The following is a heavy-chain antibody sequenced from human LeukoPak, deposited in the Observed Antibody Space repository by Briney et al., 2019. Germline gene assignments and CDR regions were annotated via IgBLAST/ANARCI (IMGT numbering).Heavy chain of an antibody. CDR1: GFTFSSYA. CDR3: VKALFSGGFDP. J-gene: IGHJ5*02. Sequence: PGGSLRLSCSASGFTFSSYAMHWVRQAPGKGLEYVSAISSNGGSTYYADSVKGRFTISRDNSKNTLYLQMSSLRAEDRAVYYCVKALFSGGFDPWGQGTLVTVSS. V-gene: IGHV3-64D*06. D-gene: IGHD3-10*01. CDR2: ISSNGGST.